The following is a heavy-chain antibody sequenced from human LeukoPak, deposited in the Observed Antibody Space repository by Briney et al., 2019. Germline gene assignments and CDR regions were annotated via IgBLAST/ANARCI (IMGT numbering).Heavy chain of an antibody. J-gene: IGHJ4*02. Sequence: PGGSLRLSCAASGFTFSSYSMNWVRQAPGKALEWVSSISSSSSYIYYADSVKGRFTISRDNAKNSLYLQMNSLRAEDTAVYYCARGGHFDSSFDYWGQGTLVTVSS. V-gene: IGHV3-21*01. CDR3: ARGGHFDSSFDY. CDR1: GFTFSSYS. D-gene: IGHD3-9*01. CDR2: ISSSSSYI.